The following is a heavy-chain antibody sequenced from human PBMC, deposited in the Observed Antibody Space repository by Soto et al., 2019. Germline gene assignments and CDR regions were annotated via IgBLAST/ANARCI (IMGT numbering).Heavy chain of an antibody. J-gene: IGHJ4*02. CDR1: GASASSYY. V-gene: IGHV4-4*07. Sequence: PSETLSLTCSVSGASASSYYWSWFRQPVGKGLEWIGRIHSSGNLNYNPSLESRVTMSLDTSKNQFSLRLSSLTAADTALYLCARDVGKNYWGQGTRVTVSS. CDR2: IHSSGNL. D-gene: IGHD3-10*01. CDR3: ARDVGKNY.